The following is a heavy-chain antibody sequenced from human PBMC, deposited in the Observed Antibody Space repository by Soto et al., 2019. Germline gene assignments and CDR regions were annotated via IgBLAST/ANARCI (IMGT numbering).Heavy chain of an antibody. J-gene: IGHJ4*02. CDR3: ARLHCSGGSCYSTPLGLFDY. CDR2: IYYSGST. Sequence: SETLSLTCTVSGGSISSYYWSWIRQPPGKGLEWIGYIYYSGSTNYNPSLKSRVTISVDTSKNHFSLKLSFVTAADTAVFFCARLHCSGGSCYSTPLGLFDYWGQGTLVTVSS. CDR1: GGSISSYY. V-gene: IGHV4-59*08. D-gene: IGHD2-15*01.